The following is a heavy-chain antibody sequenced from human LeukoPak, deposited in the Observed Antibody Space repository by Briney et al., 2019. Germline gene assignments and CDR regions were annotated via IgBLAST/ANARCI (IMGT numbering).Heavy chain of an antibody. CDR3: ARASKDIRGFYWGYIDS. D-gene: IGHD7-27*01. J-gene: IGHJ4*02. V-gene: IGHV4-39*07. Sequence: SETLSLTCTVSGGSISSSSDYWGWIRQPPGQGLEWIASIYYSGHTYYNPSLKNRGTISVDTSKNHLSLKLRSVDAADTAFYYCARASKDIRGFYWGYIDSWGQGTLVTVSS. CDR1: GGSISSSSDY. CDR2: IYYSGHT.